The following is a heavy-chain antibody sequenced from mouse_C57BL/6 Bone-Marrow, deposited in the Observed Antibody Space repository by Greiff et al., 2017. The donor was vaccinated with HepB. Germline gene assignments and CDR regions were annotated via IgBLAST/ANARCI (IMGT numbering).Heavy chain of an antibody. CDR2: IYPGDGDT. CDR3: ARHYYYGSIFDY. J-gene: IGHJ2*01. CDR1: GYAFSSSW. D-gene: IGHD1-1*01. Sequence: QVQLQQSGPELVKPGASVKISCKASGYAFSSSWMNWVKQRPGKGLEWIGRIYPGDGDTNYNGKFKGKATLTADKSSRTAYMQLSSLTSEASAVYFCARHYYYGSIFDYWGQGTTLTVSS. V-gene: IGHV1-82*01.